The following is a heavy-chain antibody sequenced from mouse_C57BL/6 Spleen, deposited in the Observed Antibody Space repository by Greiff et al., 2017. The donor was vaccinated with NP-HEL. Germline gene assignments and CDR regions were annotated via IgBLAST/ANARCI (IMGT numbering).Heavy chain of an antibody. CDR3: TRATVVARVNYAMDY. V-gene: IGHV1-15*01. D-gene: IGHD1-1*01. Sequence: LVESGAELVRPGASVTLSCKASGYTFTDYEMHWVKQTPVHGLEWIGAIDPETGGTAYNQKFKGKAILTADKSSSTAYMELRSLTSEDSAVYYCTRATVVARVNYAMDYWGQGTSVTVSS. J-gene: IGHJ4*01. CDR2: IDPETGGT. CDR1: GYTFTDYE.